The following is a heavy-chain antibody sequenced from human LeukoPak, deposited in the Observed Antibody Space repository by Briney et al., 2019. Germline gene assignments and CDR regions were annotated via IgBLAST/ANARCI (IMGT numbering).Heavy chain of an antibody. CDR2: IYSGGST. D-gene: IGHD4-17*01. J-gene: IGHJ2*01. CDR1: GFTVSSNY. CDR3: ARGYGDYVGVWYFDL. Sequence: GGSLRLSCAASGFTVSSNYMSWVRQAPGKGLEWVLVIYSGGSTYYADSVKGRFTISRDNSKNTLYLQMNSLRAEDTAVYYCARGYGDYVGVWYFDLWGRGTLVTVSS. V-gene: IGHV3-66*01.